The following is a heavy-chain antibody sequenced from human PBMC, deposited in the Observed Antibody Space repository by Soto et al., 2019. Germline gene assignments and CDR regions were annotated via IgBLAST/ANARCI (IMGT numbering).Heavy chain of an antibody. CDR3: AGWAIGGDFDI. CDR2: IYYSGNP. J-gene: IGHJ3*02. Sequence: SETLSLTCTVSGGSITSGDYYWSWLRQHPGKGLEWVAFIYYSGNPRYNPSLKGRVSISEDTSTNQFSLRLNSATAADTAVYYCAGWAIGGDFDIWGLGTMVTVSS. D-gene: IGHD2-21*01. V-gene: IGHV4-31*03. CDR1: GGSITSGDYY.